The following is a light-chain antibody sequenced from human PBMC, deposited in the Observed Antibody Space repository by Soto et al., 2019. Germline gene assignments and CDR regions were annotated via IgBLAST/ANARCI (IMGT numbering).Light chain of an antibody. Sequence: QSALTQPPSVSGSPGQSLTVSCTGTSSDIGASNFVSWYQHLPGRAPKVIIFEATNRPSGVSKRFSGSKSGITASLTFSGLQADDEAEYCFISYKTVDTFLFGTGTKVSVL. CDR3: ISYKTVDTFL. J-gene: IGLJ1*01. V-gene: IGLV2-14*01. CDR2: EAT. CDR1: SSDIGASNF.